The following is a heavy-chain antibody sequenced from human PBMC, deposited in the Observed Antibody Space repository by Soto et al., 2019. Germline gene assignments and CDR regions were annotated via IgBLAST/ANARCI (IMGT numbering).Heavy chain of an antibody. CDR2: ISGSGGST. Sequence: GGSLRLSCAASGFTFSSYAMSWVRQAPGKGLEWVSAISGSGGSTYYADSVKGRFTISRDNSKNTLYLQMNSLRAEDTAVYYFATYLDYSDYCPYYYYYIDVWGKGTTVT. D-gene: IGHD4-17*01. CDR1: GFTFSSYA. V-gene: IGHV3-23*01. J-gene: IGHJ6*03. CDR3: ATYLDYSDYCPYYYYYIDV.